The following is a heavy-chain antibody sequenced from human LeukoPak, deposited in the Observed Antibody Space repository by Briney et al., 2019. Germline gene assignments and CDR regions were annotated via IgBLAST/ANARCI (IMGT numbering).Heavy chain of an antibody. CDR1: RFTFSSYW. CDR2: IKQDGSEK. CDR3: ARRAYCSSTSCYRGYYYYYMDV. D-gene: IGHD2-2*02. J-gene: IGHJ6*03. V-gene: IGHV3-7*01. Sequence: GGSLRLSCAASRFTFSSYWMSWVRQAPGKGLEWVANIKQDGSEKYYVDSVKGRFTISRDNAKNSLYLQMNSLRAEDTAVYYCARRAYCSSTSCYRGYYYYYMDVWGKGTTVTVSS.